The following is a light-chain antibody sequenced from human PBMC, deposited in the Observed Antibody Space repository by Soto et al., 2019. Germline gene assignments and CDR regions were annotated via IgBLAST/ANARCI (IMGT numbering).Light chain of an antibody. CDR3: SSYAGSNNYV. V-gene: IGLV2-8*01. CDR1: SSDVGGYNF. Sequence: SVLTQPPSASGSPGQSVTISCTGTSSDVGGYNFVSWYQQHPGKAPKLIIYGVSKRPSGVPDRFSGSKSGNTASLTVSGLQAEDEADYYCSSYAGSNNYVFGTGTKLTVL. J-gene: IGLJ1*01. CDR2: GVS.